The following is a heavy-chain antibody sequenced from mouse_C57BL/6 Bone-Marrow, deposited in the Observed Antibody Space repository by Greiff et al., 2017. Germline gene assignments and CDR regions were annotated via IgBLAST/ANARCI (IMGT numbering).Heavy chain of an antibody. D-gene: IGHD1-1*01. CDR1: GYTFTSYW. CDR3: ARDYYGSSYAMDY. V-gene: IGHV1-55*01. CDR2: IYPGSGST. J-gene: IGHJ4*01. Sequence: QVQLQQPGAELVKPGASVKMSCKASGYTFTSYWITWVKQRPGQGLEWIGDIYPGSGSTNYNEKFKGKATLTVDTSSSTAYMQLSSLTSEDSAVYYSARDYYGSSYAMDYWGQGTSVTVSS.